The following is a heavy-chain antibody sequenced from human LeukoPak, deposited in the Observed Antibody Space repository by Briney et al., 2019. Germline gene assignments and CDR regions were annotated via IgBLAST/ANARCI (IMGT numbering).Heavy chain of an antibody. J-gene: IGHJ4*02. CDR3: ARVSGLGYFDY. CDR1: GYTFTGQY. Sequence: ASVKVSCKASGYTFTGQYLHWVRQAPGQGLEWMGWINPKSGGTNFAQRFRGRVTMTRDTSISTIRTAYMELSRLRSDDTAVYYCARVSGLGYFDYWGQGTLVTVSS. CDR2: INPKSGGT. V-gene: IGHV1-2*02. D-gene: IGHD2/OR15-2a*01.